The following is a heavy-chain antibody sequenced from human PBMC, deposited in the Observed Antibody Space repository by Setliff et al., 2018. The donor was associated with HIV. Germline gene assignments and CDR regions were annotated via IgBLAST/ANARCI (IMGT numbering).Heavy chain of an antibody. J-gene: IGHJ4*02. D-gene: IGHD4-17*01. V-gene: IGHV4-59*11. Sequence: PSDLSLTCTVSGPSINIHYWSWIRQSPGKAFEWIGYIYSTGSTNYNPSLQSRVTISMVASRNQFSLKVTSVTAADTAVYYCAKGAGFYGDYTFDHWGQGRQVTVSS. CDR1: GPSINIHY. CDR3: AKGAGFYGDYTFDH. CDR2: IYSTGST.